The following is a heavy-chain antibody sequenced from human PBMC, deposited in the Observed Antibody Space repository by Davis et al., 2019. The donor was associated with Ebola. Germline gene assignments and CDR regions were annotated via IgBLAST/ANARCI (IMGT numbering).Heavy chain of an antibody. CDR2: INRSGTT. CDR3: ARRSRGATCGGDCPRDY. D-gene: IGHD2-21*02. V-gene: IGHV4-34*01. CDR1: GGSFRGYY. Sequence: SQTLSLTCAVYGGSFRGYYWGWTRQSPGKGLEWIGEINRSGTTNYNPSLKSRVTISLETSNNQFSLNLSSVTAADTAVYYFARRSRGATCGGDCPRDYWGQGTLVTVSS. J-gene: IGHJ4*02.